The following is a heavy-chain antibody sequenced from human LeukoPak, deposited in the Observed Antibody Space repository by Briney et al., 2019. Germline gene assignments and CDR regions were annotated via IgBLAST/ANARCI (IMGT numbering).Heavy chain of an antibody. V-gene: IGHV3-66*01. Sequence: GGSLRLSCAASGFTVSSNYMSCVRQAPGKGLEWVSVIYSGGSTYYADSVKGRFTISRDNSKNTLYLQMNSLRAEDTAVYYCVRDPVVVVPAAMGPYGMDVWGQGTMVTVSS. D-gene: IGHD2-2*01. CDR2: IYSGGST. J-gene: IGHJ6*02. CDR1: GFTVSSNY. CDR3: VRDPVVVVPAAMGPYGMDV.